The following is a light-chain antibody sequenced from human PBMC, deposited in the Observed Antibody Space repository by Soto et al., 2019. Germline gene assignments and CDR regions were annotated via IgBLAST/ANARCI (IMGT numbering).Light chain of an antibody. CDR1: QSVSSR. CDR2: DAS. J-gene: IGKJ3*01. CDR3: QQRSNWVT. Sequence: EIVLTQSPATLSLSPGERATLSCRASQSVSSRLAWYQHKPGQAPRLLIYDASNRATGIPARFSGSGSGTDFTLTISSLEPEDFAVYYCQQRSNWVTFGPGTKVDIK. V-gene: IGKV3-11*01.